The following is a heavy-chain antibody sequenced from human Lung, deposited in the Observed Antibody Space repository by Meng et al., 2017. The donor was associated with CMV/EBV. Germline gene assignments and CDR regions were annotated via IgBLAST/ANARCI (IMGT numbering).Heavy chain of an antibody. CDR1: GFTFSSFD. CDR2: VSDTHGDT. V-gene: IGHV3-23*01. CDR3: ARLAARGY. D-gene: IGHD6-6*01. Sequence: ESXKISCAASGFTFSSFDMSWVRQAPGKGLEWVSTVSDTHGDTYYADSVKGRFTISRDNSKSTLYLQMNSLRADDTDRYYCARLAARGYWGQGTLVTVSS. J-gene: IGHJ4*02.